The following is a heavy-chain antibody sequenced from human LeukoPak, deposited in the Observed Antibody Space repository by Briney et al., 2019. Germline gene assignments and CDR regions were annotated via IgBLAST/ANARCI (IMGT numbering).Heavy chain of an antibody. Sequence: SETLSLTCTVSGGSISSDYWSWIRQPPGKGLEWIGYIYYSGSTNYNPSIKSRVTISVDTSKNQFSLKLSSVTAADTAVYYCARRDILTGYFPYWGQGTLVTVSS. J-gene: IGHJ4*02. CDR2: IYYSGST. CDR1: GGSISSDY. D-gene: IGHD3-9*01. CDR3: ARRDILTGYFPY. V-gene: IGHV4-59*08.